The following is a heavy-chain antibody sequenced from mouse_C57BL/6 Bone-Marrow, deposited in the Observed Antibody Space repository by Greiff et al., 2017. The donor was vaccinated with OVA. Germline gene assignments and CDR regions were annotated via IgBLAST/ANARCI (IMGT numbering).Heavy chain of an antibody. J-gene: IGHJ4*01. Sequence: EVQLQPSVAELVRPGASVKFSCTASGFNFKNTYMHWVKQRPEQGLAWIGRIDPANDNTKYAPKFQGKATMTADTSSNTAYLQLSSLSSEDTAVYCCARGNFGSSFYAMDYWGQGTSVTVSS. CDR2: IDPANDNT. CDR3: ARGNFGSSFYAMDY. V-gene: IGHV14-3*01. CDR1: GFNFKNTY. D-gene: IGHD1-1*01.